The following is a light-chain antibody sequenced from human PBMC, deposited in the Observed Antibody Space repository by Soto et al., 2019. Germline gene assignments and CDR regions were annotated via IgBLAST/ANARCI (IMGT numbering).Light chain of an antibody. CDR2: GTN. J-gene: IGLJ1*01. V-gene: IGLV8-61*01. Sequence: QTVVTQEPSFSVSPGGTVTLTCDLSSGSVSTGHFPSWYQQTPGQAPRTLIYGTNSRSSGVPDRFSGSILGTKAALTITGAQADDESDYYCVLYMGGGTYVFGAGTKLTVL. CDR3: VLYMGGGTYV. CDR1: SGSVSTGHF.